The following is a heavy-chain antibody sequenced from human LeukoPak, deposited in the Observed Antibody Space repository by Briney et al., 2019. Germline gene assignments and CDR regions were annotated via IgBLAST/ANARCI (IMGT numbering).Heavy chain of an antibody. J-gene: IGHJ4*02. D-gene: IGHD3-22*01. CDR2: ISSSSSYI. Sequence: GGSLRLSCTASGFNFGSDAMHWVRQAPGKGLEWVSSISSSSSYIYYADSVKGRFTISRDNAKNSLYLQMNSLRAEDTAVYYCARVDYDNSGYSDYWGQGTLVTVSS. CDR1: GFNFGSDA. CDR3: ARVDYDNSGYSDY. V-gene: IGHV3-21*01.